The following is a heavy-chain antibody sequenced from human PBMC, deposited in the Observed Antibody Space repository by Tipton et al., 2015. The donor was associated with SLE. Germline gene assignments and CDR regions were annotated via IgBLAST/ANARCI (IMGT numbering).Heavy chain of an antibody. CDR2: IYHTGST. D-gene: IGHD4/OR15-4a*01. CDR1: GGSISRLGYY. Sequence: TLSLTCTVSGGSISRLGYYWNWIRQHPGQGLEWIGYIYHTGSTHYNPSLESRLRISLDTSKNQFFLRLTSVTVADTAVYYCARVPSPTRAFETWGRGTMVIVSS. J-gene: IGHJ3*02. CDR3: ARVPSPTRAFET. V-gene: IGHV4-31*03.